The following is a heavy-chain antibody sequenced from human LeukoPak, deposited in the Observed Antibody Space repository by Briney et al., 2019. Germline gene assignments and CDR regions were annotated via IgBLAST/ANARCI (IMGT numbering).Heavy chain of an antibody. Sequence: TGESLKISCKGSGYSFTTYWIGWVRQMPGKGLEWMGVIYPGDSDTRYSPSFQGQVTISADKSINTAYLQWSSLKASDTAMYYCARRFNNYDFWTRWGQGTLVTVSS. D-gene: IGHD3-3*01. CDR2: IYPGDSDT. V-gene: IGHV5-51*01. J-gene: IGHJ4*02. CDR1: GYSFTTYW. CDR3: ARRFNNYDFWTR.